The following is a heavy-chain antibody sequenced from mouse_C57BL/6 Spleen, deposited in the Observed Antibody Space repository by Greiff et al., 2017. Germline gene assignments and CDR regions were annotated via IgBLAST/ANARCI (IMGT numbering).Heavy chain of an antibody. J-gene: IGHJ2*01. D-gene: IGHD2-2*01. Sequence: EVKLVESGGGLVKPGGSLKLSCAASGFTFSDYGMHWVRQAPEKGLEWVAYISSGSSTIYYADTVKGRFTISRDNAKNTLFLQMTSLRSEDTAMYYCAVIYYGDDGSYWGQGTTLTVSS. CDR1: GFTFSDYG. CDR2: ISSGSSTI. V-gene: IGHV5-17*01. CDR3: AVIYYGDDGSY.